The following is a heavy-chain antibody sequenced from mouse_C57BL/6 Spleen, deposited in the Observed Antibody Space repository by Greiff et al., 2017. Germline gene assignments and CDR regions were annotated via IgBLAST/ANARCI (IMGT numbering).Heavy chain of an antibody. CDR1: GYTFTSYG. D-gene: IGHD1-1*01. CDR3: ARGCTTVVASYYYAMDY. J-gene: IGHJ4*01. Sequence: QVQLQQSGAELARPGASVKLSCKASGYTFTSYGISWVKQRTGQGLEWIGEIYPRSGNTYYNEQFKGKATLTADKSSSTADRELRSLTAEDSAVYFCARGCTTVVASYYYAMDYWGQGTSVTVSS. V-gene: IGHV1-81*01. CDR2: IYPRSGNT.